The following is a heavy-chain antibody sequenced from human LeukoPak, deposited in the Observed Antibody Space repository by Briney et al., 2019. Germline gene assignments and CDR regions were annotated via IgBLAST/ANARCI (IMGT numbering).Heavy chain of an antibody. CDR1: GYTFTKYY. D-gene: IGHD3-10*01. J-gene: IGHJ6*03. CDR3: AREQTGGLSGEWGGLFASYYTYYYMDV. Sequence: GASVKVSCKASGYTFTKYYIHWVRQAPGQGLEWMGMINPSDGATTYAQTFQGRVTMTRYMSTTTVHMDLRSLRSEDTAAFFCAREQTGGLSGEWGGLFASYYTYYYMDVWGRGTTVTVS. V-gene: IGHV1-46*01. CDR2: INPSDGAT.